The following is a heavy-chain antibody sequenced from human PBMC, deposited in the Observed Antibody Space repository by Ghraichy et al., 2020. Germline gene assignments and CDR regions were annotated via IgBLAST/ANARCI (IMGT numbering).Heavy chain of an antibody. J-gene: IGHJ6*02. CDR3: ARAPVASNYYGIRGFRDYYGMDV. CDR1: GGSISGYY. D-gene: IGHD3-22*01. V-gene: IGHV4-4*07. Sequence: SETLSLTCTVSGGSISGYYWSWIRQPVGKGLEWIGRIYMSGSIKYNPSLRSRVTMSIDTSKNQFSLRVNSVTAADTAVYYCARAPVASNYYGIRGFRDYYGMDVGGRGTTVTVSS. CDR2: IYMSGSI.